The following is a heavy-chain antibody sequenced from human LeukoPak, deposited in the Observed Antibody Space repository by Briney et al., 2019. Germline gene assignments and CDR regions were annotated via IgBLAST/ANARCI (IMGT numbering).Heavy chain of an antibody. CDR2: ISSSGNNI. CDR1: GFTFSSYE. V-gene: IGHV3-48*03. D-gene: IGHD3-10*02. J-gene: IGHJ6*04. CDR3: AELGITMIGGV. Sequence: GGSLRLSCAASGFTFSSYEMNWVRQAPGKGLEWVSYISSSGNNIYYADSVKGRFTISIDNAKNSLYLQMNSLRAEDTAVYYCAELGITMIGGVWGKGTTVTISS.